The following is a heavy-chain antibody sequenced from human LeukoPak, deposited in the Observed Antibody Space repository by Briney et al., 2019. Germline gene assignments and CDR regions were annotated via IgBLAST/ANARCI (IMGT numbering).Heavy chain of an antibody. Sequence: GGSLRLSCAASGFTVSNNFMSWVRQAPGKGLEWVSVIYSGGSTYYADSVKGRFTISRDNSKSTLYLQMNSLRAEDTALYYCAKGGPPYGDYVYFDYWGQGTLVTVSS. CDR1: GFTVSNNF. V-gene: IGHV3-66*01. CDR2: IYSGGST. CDR3: AKGGPPYGDYVYFDY. J-gene: IGHJ4*02. D-gene: IGHD4-17*01.